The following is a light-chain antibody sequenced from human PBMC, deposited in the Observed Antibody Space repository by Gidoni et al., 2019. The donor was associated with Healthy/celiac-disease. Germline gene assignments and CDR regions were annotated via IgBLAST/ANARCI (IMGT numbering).Light chain of an antibody. CDR3: AEGDDGLNGWV. CDR2: YDG. Sequence: QSVLTQPPSVSEAPRQRVTNSCSGSSSNIGNSAVNWYKPAPGTAPKLLIHYDGLLPSGVADRFSESKSGASAALAISGHQSEDGADYYCAEGDDGLNGWVFGGGTKLTVL. V-gene: IGLV1-36*01. J-gene: IGLJ3*02. CDR1: SSNIGNSA.